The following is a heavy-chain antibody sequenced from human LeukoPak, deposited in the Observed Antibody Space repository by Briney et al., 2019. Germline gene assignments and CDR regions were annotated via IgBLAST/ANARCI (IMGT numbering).Heavy chain of an antibody. J-gene: IGHJ3*02. CDR3: ARAEGSSSWYSAQGHAFDI. Sequence: GGSLRLSCAASGFTFSDYYMSWIRQAPGKGLEWVSYISSSGSTIYYADSVKGRFTISRDNAKNSLYLQMNSLRAEDTAVYYCARAEGSSSWYSAQGHAFDIWGQGTMVTVSS. CDR2: ISSSGSTI. V-gene: IGHV3-11*01. D-gene: IGHD6-13*01. CDR1: GFTFSDYY.